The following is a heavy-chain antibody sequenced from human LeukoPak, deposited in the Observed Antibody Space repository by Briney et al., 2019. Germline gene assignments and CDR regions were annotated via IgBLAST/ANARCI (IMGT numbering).Heavy chain of an antibody. V-gene: IGHV3-21*01. CDR1: GLTFSSYG. CDR2: ISSSSSYI. CDR3: ARVGVLAGSKYFDY. J-gene: IGHJ4*02. D-gene: IGHD3-10*01. Sequence: PGGSLRLSCAASGLTFSSYGMNWVRQAPGKGLEWVSSISSSSSYIYYADSVKGRFTISRDNAKKSVYLQMNSLRAEDTAVYSCARVGVLAGSKYFDYWGQGTLVTVSS.